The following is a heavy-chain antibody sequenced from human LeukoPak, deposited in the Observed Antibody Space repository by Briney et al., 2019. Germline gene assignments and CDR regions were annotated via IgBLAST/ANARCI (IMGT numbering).Heavy chain of an antibody. V-gene: IGHV4-4*07. CDR3: ARDNYYYAMDV. CDR2: IYTSGSTNT. Sequence: SETLSLTCTVSGASISNYYWSWIREPAGKGLEWIGRIYTSGSTNTNCNPSLKGRVAMSVDTSKNQFSLKLSSVTAADTAVYYCARDNYYYAMDVWGQGTTVTVSS. J-gene: IGHJ6*02. CDR1: GASISNYY.